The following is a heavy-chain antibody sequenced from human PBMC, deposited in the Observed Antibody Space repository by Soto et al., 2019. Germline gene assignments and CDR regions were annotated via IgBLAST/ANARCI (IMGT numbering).Heavy chain of an antibody. V-gene: IGHV3-53*01. CDR3: ARVRHWSGYSYPFDY. CDR1: GFTFSIYA. Sequence: PGGSLRLSCAAPGFTFSIYAMGWVRQAPGKGLEWVSVIYSGGSTYYADSVKGRFTSSRDNSKNTRYLQMNSLRAEDTAVYYCARVRHWSGYSYPFDYWGQGTLVTVSS. CDR2: IYSGGST. D-gene: IGHD3-3*01. J-gene: IGHJ4*02.